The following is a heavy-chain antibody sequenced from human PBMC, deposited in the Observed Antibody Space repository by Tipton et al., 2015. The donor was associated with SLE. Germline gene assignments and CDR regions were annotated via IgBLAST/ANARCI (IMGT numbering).Heavy chain of an antibody. J-gene: IGHJ4*02. CDR2: IYHSGST. CDR1: GGSISSHY. V-gene: IGHV4-59*11. CDR3: ARDRDSSGCHDY. D-gene: IGHD6-19*01. Sequence: TLSLTCTVSGGSISSHYWSWIRQPPGKGLEWIGYIYHSGSTNYNPSLKSRVTISVDTSKNQFSLKLSSVTAADTAVYYCARDRDSSGCHDYWGQGTLVTVSS.